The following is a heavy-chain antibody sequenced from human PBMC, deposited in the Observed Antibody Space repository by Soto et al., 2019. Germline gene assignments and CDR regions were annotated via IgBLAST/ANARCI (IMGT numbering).Heavy chain of an antibody. J-gene: IGHJ4*02. V-gene: IGHV3-23*01. CDR3: AKDRGTSGYSYGLNYFDY. D-gene: IGHD5-18*01. Sequence: GGSLRLSCAASGFTFSSYAMSWVRQAPGKGLEWVSAISGSGGSTYYADSVKGRFTISRDNSKNTLYLQMNSLRAEDTAVYYCAKDRGTSGYSYGLNYFDYWGQGTLVTVSS. CDR1: GFTFSSYA. CDR2: ISGSGGST.